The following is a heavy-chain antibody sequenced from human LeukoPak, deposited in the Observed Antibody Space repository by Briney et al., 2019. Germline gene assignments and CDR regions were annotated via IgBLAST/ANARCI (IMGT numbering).Heavy chain of an antibody. CDR1: GFTFSTHW. V-gene: IGHV3-7*01. CDR2: IKEDGSRQ. J-gene: IGHJ5*01. Sequence: GGSLRLSCAASGFTFSTHWMSWVRQTPGKGLEWVANIKEDGSRQYYVDSVKGRFTISRDNAKNSLYLQMNSLRVEDTAVYYCARDGGGYDSWGQGTLVTVSS. CDR3: ARDGGGYDS. D-gene: IGHD5-24*01.